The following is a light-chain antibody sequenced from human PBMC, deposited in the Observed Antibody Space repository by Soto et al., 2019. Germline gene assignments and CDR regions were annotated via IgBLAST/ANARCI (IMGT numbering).Light chain of an antibody. CDR2: GAS. Sequence: EIVMTQSPATLSVSPGERATLSCRASESVSSNLAWYQQTPGQAPRLLIYGASTRATGIQARFSGSGSGTEFTLTISSLQSEDFAVYYCQEYNNLPPVHSFGQGTKLEI. V-gene: IGKV3-15*01. CDR1: ESVSSN. CDR3: QEYNNLPPVHS. J-gene: IGKJ2*03.